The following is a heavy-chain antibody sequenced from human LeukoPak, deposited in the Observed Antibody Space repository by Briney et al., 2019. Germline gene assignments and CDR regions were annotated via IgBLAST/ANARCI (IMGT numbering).Heavy chain of an antibody. CDR1: GFTFSSYA. CDR3: AKGYCSSTSCLDYFDY. V-gene: IGHV3-23*01. Sequence: PGGSVRLSCAASGFTFSSYAMSWVRQAPGKGLEWVSAISGSGGSTYYADSVKGRITISRDNSKNTLYLQMNSLRAEDTAVYYCAKGYCSSTSCLDYFDYWGQGTLVTVSS. D-gene: IGHD2-2*01. J-gene: IGHJ4*02. CDR2: ISGSGGST.